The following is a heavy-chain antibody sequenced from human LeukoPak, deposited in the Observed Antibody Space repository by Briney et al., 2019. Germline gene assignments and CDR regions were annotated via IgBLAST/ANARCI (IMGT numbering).Heavy chain of an antibody. J-gene: IGHJ4*02. CDR2: ISAYNGNT. V-gene: IGHV1-18*01. CDR3: ARGHSSSWSVPGMDY. D-gene: IGHD6-13*01. Sequence: ASVKVSCKASGYTFTSYGISWVRQAPGQGLEWMGWISAYNGNTNYAQKLQGRVTMTTETTTSTAYMELRSLRSGDTAVYYCARGHSSSWSVPGMDYWGQGTLVTVSS. CDR1: GYTFTSYG.